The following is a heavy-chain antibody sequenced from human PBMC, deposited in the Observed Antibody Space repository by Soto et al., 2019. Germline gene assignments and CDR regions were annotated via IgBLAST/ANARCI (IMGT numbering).Heavy chain of an antibody. Sequence: GGSLRLSCAASGFTFSDYYMSWIRQAPGKGLEWVSYISSSGSTIYYADSVKGRFTISRDNAKNSLYLQMNSLRAEDTAVYYCARARSRFLEWSNGYYYYMDVWGKGTTVTVSS. CDR1: GFTFSDYY. D-gene: IGHD3-3*01. CDR2: ISSSGSTI. J-gene: IGHJ6*03. CDR3: ARARSRFLEWSNGYYYYMDV. V-gene: IGHV3-11*01.